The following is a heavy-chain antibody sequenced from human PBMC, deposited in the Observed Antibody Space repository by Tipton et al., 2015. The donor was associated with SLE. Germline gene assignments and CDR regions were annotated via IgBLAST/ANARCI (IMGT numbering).Heavy chain of an antibody. CDR3: ARGDDSSGYYIDY. J-gene: IGHJ4*02. V-gene: IGHV4-59*08. CDR2: IHYSGFT. CDR1: GDSIGRYF. Sequence: TLSLTCTVSGDSIGRYFWSWIRQPPGKGLEWIGYIHYSGFTNYNPSLKSRLAISVDPSQNQFSLRLNSLTAADTAVYYCARGDDSSGYYIDYWGQGTLVTVSS. D-gene: IGHD3-22*01.